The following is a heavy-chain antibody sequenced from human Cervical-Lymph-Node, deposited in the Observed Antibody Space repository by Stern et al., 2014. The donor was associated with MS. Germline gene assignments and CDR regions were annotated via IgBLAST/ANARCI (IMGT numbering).Heavy chain of an antibody. CDR2: IYPGDSET. CDR1: GYKFSIYW. CDR3: ARQTTAWASDV. D-gene: IGHD1-14*01. J-gene: IGHJ4*02. Sequence: EDQLVESGAELIRPGESLKISCKGAGYKFSIYWIAWGRQMPGKGLEWMGIIYPGDSETRYSPSFQGQVTMSADKSTSTAYLQWSSLNASDTAMYFCARQTTAWASDVWGQGTLVTVSS. V-gene: IGHV5-51*01.